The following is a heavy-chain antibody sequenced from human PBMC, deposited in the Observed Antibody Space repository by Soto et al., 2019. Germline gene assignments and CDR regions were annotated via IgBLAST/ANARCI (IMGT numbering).Heavy chain of an antibody. CDR1: GGSISSGGYY. Sequence: QVQLQESGPGLVKPSQTLSLTCTVSGGSISSGGYYWSWIRQHPGKGLEWIGYIYYSGSTYYNPSLKGRVTISVATSKNRFSLKLSSVTAADPAVYYCARGGGLMHLFDYWGQGTLVTVSS. V-gene: IGHV4-31*03. CDR2: IYYSGST. CDR3: ARGGGLMHLFDY. D-gene: IGHD3-16*01. J-gene: IGHJ4*02.